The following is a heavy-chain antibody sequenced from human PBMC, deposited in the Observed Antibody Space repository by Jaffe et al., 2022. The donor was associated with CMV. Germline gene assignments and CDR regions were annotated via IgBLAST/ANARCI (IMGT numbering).Heavy chain of an antibody. CDR3: ARPRFLEWLLPTHAFDI. CDR1: GGSISSSSYY. D-gene: IGHD3-3*01. Sequence: QLQLQESGPGLVKPSETLSLTCTVSGGSISSSSYYWGWIRQPPGKGLEWIGSIYYSGSTYYNPSLKSRVTISVDTSKNQFSLKLSSVTAADTAVYYCARPRFLEWLLPTHAFDIWGQGTMVTVSS. V-gene: IGHV4-39*01. J-gene: IGHJ3*02. CDR2: IYYSGST.